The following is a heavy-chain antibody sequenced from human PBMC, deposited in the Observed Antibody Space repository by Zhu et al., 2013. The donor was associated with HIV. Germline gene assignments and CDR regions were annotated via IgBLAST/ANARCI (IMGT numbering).Heavy chain of an antibody. J-gene: IGHJ3*01. V-gene: IGHV1-8*01. CDR3: VRGILLMVRGRPFRTT. Sequence: QVQLVQSGAEVKKPGASVKVSCKASGYTFSDYDITWVRQASGQGLEWMGWMNPDNGNTGYAQKFQGRITMTRKASITTAYMELSSLRSEDTAVYYCVRGILLMVRGRPFRTTWGRG. CDR2: MNPDNGNT. D-gene: IGHD3-10*01. CDR1: GYTFSDYD.